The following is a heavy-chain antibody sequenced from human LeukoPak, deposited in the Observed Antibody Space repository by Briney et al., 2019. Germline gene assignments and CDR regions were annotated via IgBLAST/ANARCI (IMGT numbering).Heavy chain of an antibody. V-gene: IGHV4-4*07. CDR1: GGSISSYY. CDR3: ARGPSIAAAGTYLYYFDY. D-gene: IGHD6-13*01. Sequence: PSETLSLTCTVSGGSISSYYWSWIRQPAGKGLEWIGRIYTSGSTNYNPSLKSRVTMSVDTSKNQFSLKLSSVTAADTAVYYCARGPSIAAAGTYLYYFDYWGQGTLVTVSS. CDR2: IYTSGST. J-gene: IGHJ4*02.